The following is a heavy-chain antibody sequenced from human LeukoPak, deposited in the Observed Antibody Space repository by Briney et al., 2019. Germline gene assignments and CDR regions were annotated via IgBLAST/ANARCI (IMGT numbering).Heavy chain of an antibody. D-gene: IGHD3-16*01. V-gene: IGHV4-59*08. Sequence: SETLSLTSTVSGGSISSYYWSWIRQPPGKGLEWIGYIYYSGSTNYNPSLKSRVTISVDTSKNQFSLKLSSVTAADTAVYYCARHLTYHAWRAFDIWGQGTMVTVSS. CDR1: GGSISSYY. CDR3: ARHLTYHAWRAFDI. J-gene: IGHJ3*02. CDR2: IYYSGST.